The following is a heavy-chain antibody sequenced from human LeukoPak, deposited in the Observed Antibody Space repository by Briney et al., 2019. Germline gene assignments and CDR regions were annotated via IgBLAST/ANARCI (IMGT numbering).Heavy chain of an antibody. D-gene: IGHD1/OR15-1a*01. CDR1: GFTFSSYA. Sequence: GGSLRLSCSASGFTFSSYAMHWVRQAPGKGLEWVAVVSHDGNNKYHADSVKGRFTISRDNSKNTLYLQMDSLRVGDTAVYFCAGDLKEHLDTWGQGTLVTVSS. V-gene: IGHV3-30-3*01. CDR3: AGDLKEHLDT. J-gene: IGHJ5*02. CDR2: VSHDGNNK.